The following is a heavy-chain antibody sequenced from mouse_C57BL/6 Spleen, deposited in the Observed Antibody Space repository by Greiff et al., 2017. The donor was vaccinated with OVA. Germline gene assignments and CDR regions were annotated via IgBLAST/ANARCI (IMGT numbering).Heavy chain of an antibody. CDR3: ARDRGYDYDGAMDY. Sequence: DVKLVESGGGLVKPGGSLKLSCAASGFTFSSYAMSWVRQTPEKRLEWVATISDGGSYTYYPDNVKGRFTISRDNAKNNLYLQMSHLKSEDTAMYYCARDRGYDYDGAMDYWGQGTSVTVSS. J-gene: IGHJ4*01. V-gene: IGHV5-4*01. D-gene: IGHD2-4*01. CDR2: ISDGGSYT. CDR1: GFTFSSYA.